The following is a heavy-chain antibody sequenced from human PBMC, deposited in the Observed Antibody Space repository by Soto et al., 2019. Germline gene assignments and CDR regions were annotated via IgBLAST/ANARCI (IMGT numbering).Heavy chain of an antibody. CDR2: MNPNSGNT. V-gene: IGHV1-8*01. CDR3: ARETVTKCFQH. J-gene: IGHJ1*01. D-gene: IGHD4-17*01. CDR1: GYTFTSYD. Sequence: QVQLVQSGAEVKKPGASVKVSCKASGYTFTSYDINWVGQATGQGLEWMGWMNPNSGNTVYAQKFQGRVTMTRNTSISTAYMERSSLRSEDTAVYYCARETVTKCFQHWGQCTLVTVSS.